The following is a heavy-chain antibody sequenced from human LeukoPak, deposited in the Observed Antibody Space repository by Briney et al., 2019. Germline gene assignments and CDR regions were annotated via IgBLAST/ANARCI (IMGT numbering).Heavy chain of an antibody. V-gene: IGHV3-23*01. CDR2: ISGSGGRT. CDR1: GFIFSSYA. Sequence: PGGSLRLSCAASGFIFSSYAMSWVRLAPGKGLEWISVISGSGGRTDYADSVKGRFTISRDNSKNTPYLQMNSLRAEDTAVYYCAKTALAVAGIVPVESELDYWGQGTLVTVSS. CDR3: AKTALAVAGIVPVESELDY. D-gene: IGHD6-19*01. J-gene: IGHJ4*02.